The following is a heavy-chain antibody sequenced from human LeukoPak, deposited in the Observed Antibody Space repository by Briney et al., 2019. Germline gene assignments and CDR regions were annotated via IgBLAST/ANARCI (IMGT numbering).Heavy chain of an antibody. V-gene: IGHV3-13*01. D-gene: IGHD6-19*01. CDR1: GFTFSSYD. Sequence: GGSLRLSCAASGFTFSSYDMHWVRQATGKGLEWVSAIGTAGDTYYPGSVKGRFTISRENAKNSLYLQMNSLRAGDTAVYYCARAASSGWYMGYYYYMDVWGKGTTVTISS. CDR3: ARAASSGWYMGYYYYMDV. CDR2: IGTAGDT. J-gene: IGHJ6*03.